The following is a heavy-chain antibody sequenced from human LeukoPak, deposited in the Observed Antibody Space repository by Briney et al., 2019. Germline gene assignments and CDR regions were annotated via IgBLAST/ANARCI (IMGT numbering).Heavy chain of an antibody. D-gene: IGHD3-10*01. Sequence: GGSLRLSCAASGFTFSSYAMSWVRQAPGKGLEWVSAVSGSGGSTYYADSVKGRFTISRDNSKNTLYLQMNSLRAEDTAVYYCAKDTGSGSYYYWGQGTLVTFSS. CDR1: GFTFSSYA. V-gene: IGHV3-23*01. CDR2: VSGSGGST. CDR3: AKDTGSGSYYY. J-gene: IGHJ4*02.